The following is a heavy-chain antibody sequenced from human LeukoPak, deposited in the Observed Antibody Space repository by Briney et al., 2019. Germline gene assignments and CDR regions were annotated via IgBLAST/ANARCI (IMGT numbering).Heavy chain of an antibody. CDR1: GYTFTSYG. J-gene: IGHJ6*02. Sequence: ASVKVSCKASGYTFTSYGISWVRQAPGQGLEWMGWISAYNDNTNYAQKLQGRVTMTTDTSTSTAYMELRSLRSDDTAVYYCARLLEWLDAYYYYGMDVWGQGTTVTVSS. D-gene: IGHD3-3*01. CDR2: ISAYNDNT. V-gene: IGHV1-18*01. CDR3: ARLLEWLDAYYYYGMDV.